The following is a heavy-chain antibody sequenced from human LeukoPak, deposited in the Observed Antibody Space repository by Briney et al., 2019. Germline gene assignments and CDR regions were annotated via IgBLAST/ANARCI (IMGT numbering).Heavy chain of an antibody. J-gene: IGHJ6*02. CDR1: GFTFDDYA. CDR2: ISWNSGSI. V-gene: IGHV3-9*01. D-gene: IGHD2-15*01. CDR3: AKVGYCSGGSCHDRQGDYYYGMGV. Sequence: PGGSLRLSCAASGFTFDDYAMHWVRQAPGKGLEWVSGISWNSGSIGYADSVKGRFTISRDNAKNSLYLQMNSLRAEDTALYYCAKVGYCSGGSCHDRQGDYYYGMGVWGQGTTVTVSS.